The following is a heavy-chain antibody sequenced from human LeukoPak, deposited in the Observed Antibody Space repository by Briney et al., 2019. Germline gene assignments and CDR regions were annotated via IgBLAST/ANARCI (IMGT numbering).Heavy chain of an antibody. CDR3: AKDTAIYGTGSYWDC. CDR1: GFTFISYA. D-gene: IGHD3-10*01. J-gene: IGHJ4*02. Sequence: GGSLRLSCAASGFTFISYAMSWVRQAPGKGLEWVSSISGSGGSTSYADSVKGRFTISRDNSKDTLYLQVNSLRAEDTAVYYCAKDTAIYGTGSYWDCWGQGTLVTVSS. CDR2: ISGSGGST. V-gene: IGHV3-23*01.